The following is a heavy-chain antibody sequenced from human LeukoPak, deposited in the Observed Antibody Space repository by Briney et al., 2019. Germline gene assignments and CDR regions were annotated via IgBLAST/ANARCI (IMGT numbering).Heavy chain of an antibody. CDR2: VFNTGIT. D-gene: IGHD6-13*01. J-gene: IGHJ4*02. Sequence: SETLSLTCTVSTGTINTYYWSWIRQPAGKGLEWIGRVFNTGITNYNPSLKSRVTISVDTSKNQFSLKLTSVTAADTAVYYCATSSSWYFGYWGQGTLVTVSS. V-gene: IGHV4-4*07. CDR3: ATSSSWYFGY. CDR1: TGTINTYY.